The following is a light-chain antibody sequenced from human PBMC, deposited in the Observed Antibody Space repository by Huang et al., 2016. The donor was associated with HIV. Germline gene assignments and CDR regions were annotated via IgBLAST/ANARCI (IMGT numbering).Light chain of an antibody. Sequence: DVQMTQSPSSLSAFVKDRVTITCQASHDITNYLNWYQQKPGKAPKLLIYDASNLETGVPPRFSGSGSGTDFSFTISGLQPEDAATYFCQQHGDFPITFGQGTRLEIK. CDR3: QQHGDFPIT. CDR2: DAS. J-gene: IGKJ5*01. CDR1: HDITNY. V-gene: IGKV1-33*01.